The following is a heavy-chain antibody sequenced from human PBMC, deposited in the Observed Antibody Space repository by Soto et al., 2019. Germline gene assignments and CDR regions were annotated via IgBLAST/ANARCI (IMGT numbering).Heavy chain of an antibody. Sequence: QVQLQESGPGLVKPSQTLSLTYTVSGDSISSEIYYWNWIRQHPGKGLEWIGNIHYNGRTYYNPFLESRLATSIDKSKNQFSLKLNSVTAADTAVYYCARGYCISDGCYARPDRYDYYGMDVWGQGTTVSVS. CDR2: IHYNGRT. V-gene: IGHV4-31*03. CDR3: ARGYCISDGCYARPDRYDYYGMDV. J-gene: IGHJ6*02. CDR1: GDSISSEIYY. D-gene: IGHD2-2*01.